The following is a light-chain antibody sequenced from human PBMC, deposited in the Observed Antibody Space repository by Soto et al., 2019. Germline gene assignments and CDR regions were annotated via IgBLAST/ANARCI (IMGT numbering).Light chain of an antibody. J-gene: IGKJ4*01. CDR1: QSVDSN. CDR2: GAS. CDR3: QQYDNWPLT. V-gene: IGKV3D-15*01. Sequence: EIVLTQSPATLSLSPGERATLSCRANQSVDSNLAWYQQKPGQAPRLLIFGASTRATGIPARFSGSGSGTDFTLTISSLQSEDFGVYFCQQYDNWPLTFGGGTKVEIK.